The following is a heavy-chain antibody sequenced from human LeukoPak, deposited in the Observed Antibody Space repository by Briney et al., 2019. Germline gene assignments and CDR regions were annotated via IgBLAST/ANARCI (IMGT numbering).Heavy chain of an antibody. Sequence: SETLSLTCTVSGGSISSYYWSWIRQPPGRGLEWIGYIYYSGSTNYNPSLKSRVTISVDTSKNQFSLKLSSVTAADTAVYYCARESLLRALDYWGQGTLVTVSS. D-gene: IGHD3-22*01. CDR2: IYYSGST. CDR1: GGSISSYY. CDR3: ARESLLRALDY. J-gene: IGHJ4*02. V-gene: IGHV4-59*01.